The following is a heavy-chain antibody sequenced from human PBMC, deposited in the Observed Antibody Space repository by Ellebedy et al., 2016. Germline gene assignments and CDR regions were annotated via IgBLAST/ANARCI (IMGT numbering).Heavy chain of an antibody. D-gene: IGHD3-3*01. CDR2: IWYDGSNK. Sequence: GESLKISXAASGFTFSSYGMHWVRQAPGKGLEWVAVIWYDGSNKYYADSVKGRFTISRDNSKNTLYLQMNSLRAEDTAVYYCARDHPFSEEWLYHFDYWGQGTLVTVSS. J-gene: IGHJ4*02. CDR1: GFTFSSYG. V-gene: IGHV3-33*01. CDR3: ARDHPFSEEWLYHFDY.